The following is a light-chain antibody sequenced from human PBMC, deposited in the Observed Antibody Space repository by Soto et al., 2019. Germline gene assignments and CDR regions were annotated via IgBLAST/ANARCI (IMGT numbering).Light chain of an antibody. CDR1: QSVLYSSNNKNY. CDR2: WAS. Sequence: DLVMTQSPDSLAVSLGERATIRCKSSQSVLYSSNNKNYLAWYQQKPGQPPKLLIYWASTRESGVPDRFSGSGSGTDFTLTISSLQAEDVAVYYCQQYYSTPLTFGGGTNVDIK. J-gene: IGKJ4*01. V-gene: IGKV4-1*01. CDR3: QQYYSTPLT.